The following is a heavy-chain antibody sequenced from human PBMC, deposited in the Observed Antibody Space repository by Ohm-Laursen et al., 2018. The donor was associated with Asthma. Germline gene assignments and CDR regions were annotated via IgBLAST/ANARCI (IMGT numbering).Heavy chain of an antibody. CDR1: GFIFSNYG. Sequence: SLRLSCSASGFIFSNYGMHWVRQAPGKGLEWVSKISSSSSTIDYADSVKGRFTISRDNAKNSLYLQMNNLRAEDAAIYYCAREWGALDVWGQGTTVTVSS. CDR2: ISSSSSTI. CDR3: AREWGALDV. V-gene: IGHV3-48*01. D-gene: IGHD3-16*01. J-gene: IGHJ6*02.